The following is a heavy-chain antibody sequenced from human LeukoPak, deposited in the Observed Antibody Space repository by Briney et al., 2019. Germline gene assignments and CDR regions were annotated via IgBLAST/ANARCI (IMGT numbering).Heavy chain of an antibody. V-gene: IGHV4-34*01. CDR1: GGPFSGYY. J-gene: IGHJ3*02. Sequence: SETLSLTCAVYGGPFSGYYWSWIRQPPGKGLEWIGEINHSGSTNYNPSLKSRVTISVDTSKNQFSLKLSSVTAADTAVYYCARVGAKEVLDAFDIWGQGTMVTVSS. CDR3: ARVGAKEVLDAFDI. D-gene: IGHD1-26*01. CDR2: INHSGST.